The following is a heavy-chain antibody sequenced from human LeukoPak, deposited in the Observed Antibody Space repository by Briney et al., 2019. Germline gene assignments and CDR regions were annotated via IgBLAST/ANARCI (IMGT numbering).Heavy chain of an antibody. Sequence: TTSETLSLTCAVYGGSFSGYYWSWIRQPPGKGLEWIGEINHSGSTNYNPSLKSRVTISVDASKNQFSLKLSSVTAADMAVYYCARGRIAAAGIDYWGQGTLVTVSS. V-gene: IGHV4-34*01. J-gene: IGHJ4*02. CDR1: GGSFSGYY. D-gene: IGHD6-13*01. CDR2: INHSGST. CDR3: ARGRIAAAGIDY.